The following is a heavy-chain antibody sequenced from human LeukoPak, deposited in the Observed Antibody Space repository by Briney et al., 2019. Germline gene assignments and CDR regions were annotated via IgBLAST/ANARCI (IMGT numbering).Heavy chain of an antibody. J-gene: IGHJ6*03. CDR2: INTNTGNP. CDR1: GYTFTSYA. Sequence: GASVNVSCKASGYTFTSYAMNWVRQAPGQGLEWMGWINTNTGNPTYAQGFTGRFVFSLDTSVRTPSLQISSLKADGTAVYYCARGKGDYYYYMDVWGKGTTVTVSS. D-gene: IGHD1-26*01. V-gene: IGHV7-4-1*02. CDR3: ARGKGDYYYYMDV.